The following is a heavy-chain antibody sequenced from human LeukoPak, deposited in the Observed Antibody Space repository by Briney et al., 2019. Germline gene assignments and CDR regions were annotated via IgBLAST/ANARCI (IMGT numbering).Heavy chain of an antibody. V-gene: IGHV4-39*07. D-gene: IGHD4-17*01. CDR1: GGSISSSSYY. CDR3: ARDYGDYPDAFDI. J-gene: IGHJ3*02. CDR2: IYYSGST. Sequence: KPSGTLSLTCTVSGGSISSSSYYWGWIRQPPGKGLEWIGSIYYSGSTYYNPSLKSRVTISVDTSKNQFSLKLSSVTAADTAVYYCARDYGDYPDAFDIWGQGTMVTVSS.